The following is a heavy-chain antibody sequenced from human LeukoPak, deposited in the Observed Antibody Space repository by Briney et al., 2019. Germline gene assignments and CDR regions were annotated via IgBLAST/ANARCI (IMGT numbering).Heavy chain of an antibody. Sequence: GASVKVSCKTSGYTFATYGITWVRQAPGQGLEWVGYITYNGNTDYAQNLQGRVTMTTDTSTSTAYMELRSLRSDDTAIYYCARDRANYYMDVWGKGTTVIIS. CDR2: ITYNGNT. CDR1: GYTFATYG. D-gene: IGHD3-10*01. CDR3: ARDRANYYMDV. V-gene: IGHV1-18*01. J-gene: IGHJ6*03.